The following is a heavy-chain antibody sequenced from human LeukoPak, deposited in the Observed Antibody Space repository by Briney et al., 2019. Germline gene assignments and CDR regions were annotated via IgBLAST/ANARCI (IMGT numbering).Heavy chain of an antibody. J-gene: IGHJ6*02. CDR1: GYSFTSYW. D-gene: IGHD2-15*01. V-gene: IGHV5-51*01. Sequence: HGESLKISCKGSGYSFTSYWIGWVRQMPGKGLEWMGIIYPGDSDTRYSPSFQGQVTISADKSISTAYLQWSSLKASDTAKYYCARPLPYCTGGSCYSYYYYGMDVWGQGTTVTVSS. CDR3: ARPLPYCTGGSCYSYYYYGMDV. CDR2: IYPGDSDT.